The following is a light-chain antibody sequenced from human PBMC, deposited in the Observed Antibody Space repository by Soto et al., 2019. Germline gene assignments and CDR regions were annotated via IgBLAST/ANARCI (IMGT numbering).Light chain of an antibody. Sequence: DIQMTQSPSSLSASVGDRVTITCQASQDISSYLNWFQQKPGKAPKLLIFDASKLQTGVPSRFSGGGSGTDFTFTISGLQPEDFATYYCQQYDNLLAPTFGGGTRVDI. J-gene: IGKJ4*01. V-gene: IGKV1-33*01. CDR1: QDISSY. CDR2: DAS. CDR3: QQYDNLLAPT.